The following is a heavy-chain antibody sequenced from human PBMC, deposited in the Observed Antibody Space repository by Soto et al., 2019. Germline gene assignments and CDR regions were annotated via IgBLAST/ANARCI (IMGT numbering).Heavy chain of an antibody. Sequence: QVTLKESGPVLVKPTEPLTLTCTVSGFSLSNARMGVSWIRQPPGKALEWLAHIFSNDEKSYSTSLKSRLTISKDTSKSQVVLTMTNMDPVDTATYYCARIGRFLEWLPGYYFDYWGQGTLVTVSS. CDR2: IFSNDEK. CDR1: GFSLSNARMG. D-gene: IGHD3-3*01. J-gene: IGHJ4*02. V-gene: IGHV2-26*01. CDR3: ARIGRFLEWLPGYYFDY.